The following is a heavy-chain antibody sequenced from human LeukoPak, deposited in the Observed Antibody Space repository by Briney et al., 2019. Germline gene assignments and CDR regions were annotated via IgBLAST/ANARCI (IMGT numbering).Heavy chain of an antibody. J-gene: IGHJ4*02. CDR3: AKDLPYYYDSSGYYSYYFDY. CDR1: GFTFSSYA. D-gene: IGHD3-22*01. Sequence: GGSLRLSCAASGFTFSSYAMSWVRQAPGKGLEWVPAISGSGGSTYYADSVKGRFTISRDNSKNTLYLQMNSLRAEDTAVYYCAKDLPYYYDSSGYYSYYFDYWGQGTLVTVSS. CDR2: ISGSGGST. V-gene: IGHV3-23*01.